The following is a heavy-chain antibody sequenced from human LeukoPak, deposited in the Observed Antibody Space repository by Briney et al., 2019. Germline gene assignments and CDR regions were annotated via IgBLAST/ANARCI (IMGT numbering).Heavy chain of an antibody. V-gene: IGHV3-21*01. CDR2: ISSSSSYI. Sequence: PGGSLRLSCAASGFTFSSYSMTWVRQAPGKGLEWVSSISSSSSYIYYADSVKGRFTISRDNAKNSLYLQMNSLRAEDTAVYYCARDSRLKTTVVPAIDYWGQGTLVTVSS. CDR1: GFTFSSYS. CDR3: ARDSRLKTTVVPAIDY. J-gene: IGHJ4*02. D-gene: IGHD4-23*01.